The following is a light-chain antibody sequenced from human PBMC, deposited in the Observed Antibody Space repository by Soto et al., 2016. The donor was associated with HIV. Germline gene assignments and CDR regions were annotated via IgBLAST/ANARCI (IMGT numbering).Light chain of an antibody. CDR3: QVWDTKNGHVF. CDR1: KIGGKS. V-gene: IGLV3-21*02. J-gene: IGLJ2*01. Sequence: SYELTQPPSESVAPGETATIPCGGDKIGGKSVQWYGQKPGQAPVLVVYDDRRRPSGITERFSGSNFENTATLTISSVEAGDEADYYCQVWDTKNGHVFFGGGTKLTVL. CDR2: DDR.